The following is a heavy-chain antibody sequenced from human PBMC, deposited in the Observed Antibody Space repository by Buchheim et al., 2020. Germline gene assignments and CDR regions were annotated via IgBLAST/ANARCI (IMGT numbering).Heavy chain of an antibody. CDR3: ARDEYCSGPICRFGMDV. V-gene: IGHV3-30-3*01. D-gene: IGHD2-15*01. Sequence: QVQLVESGGGVVQPGRSLRLSCAASGFTFSNYAMHWVRQAPGKGLEWVAFISYEETNKYYADSVKGRFTISRDNSKNTLYLQMNTLRPEDTAVYYCARDEYCSGPICRFGMDVRGQGTT. CDR2: ISYEETNK. J-gene: IGHJ6*02. CDR1: GFTFSNYA.